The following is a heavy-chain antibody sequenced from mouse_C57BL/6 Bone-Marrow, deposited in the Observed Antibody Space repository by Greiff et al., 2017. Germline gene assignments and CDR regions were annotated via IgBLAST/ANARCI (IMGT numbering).Heavy chain of an antibody. Sequence: QVQLQQPGAELVRPGSSVKLSCKASGYTFTSYWMDWVKQRPGQGLEWIGNIYPSDSETHYNQKFKDKATLTVDKSSSSAYMQLSSLTSEDSAVYYCAQLGPFDYWGQGTTLTVSS. D-gene: IGHD4-1*02. V-gene: IGHV1-61*01. CDR2: IYPSDSET. CDR3: AQLGPFDY. CDR1: GYTFTSYW. J-gene: IGHJ2*01.